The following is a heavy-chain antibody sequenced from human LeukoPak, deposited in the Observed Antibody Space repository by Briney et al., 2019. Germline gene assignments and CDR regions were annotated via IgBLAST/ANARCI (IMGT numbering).Heavy chain of an antibody. CDR1: GFTFSSYS. CDR2: ISSSSSYI. V-gene: IGHV3-21*01. D-gene: IGHD3-22*01. Sequence: GGSLRLSCAASGFTFSSYSMNWVRQAPGKGLEWVSSISSSSSYIYYADSVKGRFTISRDNAKNSLYLQMNSLRAEDTAVYYCARDLRADYYDSSGYFAFDTWGQGTMVTVSS. J-gene: IGHJ3*02. CDR3: ARDLRADYYDSSGYFAFDT.